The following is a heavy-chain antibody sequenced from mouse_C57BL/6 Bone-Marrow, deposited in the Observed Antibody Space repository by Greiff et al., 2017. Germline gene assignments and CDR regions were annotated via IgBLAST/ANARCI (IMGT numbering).Heavy chain of an antibody. Sequence: QVQLQQPGAELVRPGSSVKLSCKASGYTFTSYWMDWVKQRPGQGLEWIGNIYPSDSETHYNQKFKDKATLTVDKSSSTAYMQLSSLTSEDSAVYYCAREGSNPPWFAYRGQGTLVTVSA. D-gene: IGHD2-5*01. V-gene: IGHV1-61*01. CDR3: AREGSNPPWFAY. CDR1: GYTFTSYW. CDR2: IYPSDSET. J-gene: IGHJ3*01.